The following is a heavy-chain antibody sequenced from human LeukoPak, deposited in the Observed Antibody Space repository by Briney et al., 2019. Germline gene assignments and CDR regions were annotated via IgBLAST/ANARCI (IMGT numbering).Heavy chain of an antibody. J-gene: IGHJ5*02. Sequence: SETLSLTCTVSGGSISSGGYYWSWIRQHPGKGLEWIGYIYYSGSTYYNPSLKSRVTISVDTSKNQFSLKLSSVTAADTAVYYCARGRGCSSTSCAYNWFDPWGQGTLVTVSS. CDR3: ARGRGCSSTSCAYNWFDP. CDR1: GGSISSGGYY. CDR2: IYYSGST. D-gene: IGHD2-2*01. V-gene: IGHV4-31*03.